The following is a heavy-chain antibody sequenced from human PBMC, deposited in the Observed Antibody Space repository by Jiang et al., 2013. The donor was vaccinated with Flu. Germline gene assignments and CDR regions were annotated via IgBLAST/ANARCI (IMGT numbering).Heavy chain of an antibody. CDR3: ARDRGEYYGDYRNPYYFDY. Sequence: SGAEVKKPGSSVKVSCKASGGTFSSYAISWVRQAPGQGLEWMGRIIPILGIANYAQKFQGRVTITADKSTSTAYMELSSLRSEDTAVYYCARDRGEYYGDYRNPYYFDYWGQGTLVTVSS. CDR1: GGTFSSYA. V-gene: IGHV1-69*04. D-gene: IGHD4-17*01. CDR2: IIPILGIA. J-gene: IGHJ4*02.